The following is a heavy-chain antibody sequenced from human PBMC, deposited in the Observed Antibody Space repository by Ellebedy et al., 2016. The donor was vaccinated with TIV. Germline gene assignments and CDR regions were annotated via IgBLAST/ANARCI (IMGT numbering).Heavy chain of an antibody. Sequence: ASVKVSCKASGYTFTSYGISWVRQAPGQGLEWMGWISAYNGNTNYAQKLQGRVTMTTDTSTSTAYMELRSLRPDDTAVYYCARDIASSSWYVWDYFDYWGQGTLVTVSS. CDR1: GYTFTSYG. CDR3: ARDIASSSWYVWDYFDY. CDR2: ISAYNGNT. J-gene: IGHJ4*02. D-gene: IGHD6-13*01. V-gene: IGHV1-18*01.